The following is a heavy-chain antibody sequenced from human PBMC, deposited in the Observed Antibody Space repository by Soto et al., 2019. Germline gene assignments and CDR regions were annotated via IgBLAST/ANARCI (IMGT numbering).Heavy chain of an antibody. Sequence: QVHLVQSGAEVKKPGASVKAPAKGSGNGFTTYGITWVRQAPGQGLEWMAWISAHNGNTNYAQKLQGRVTVTRDTSTSTAYMELRSLRSDDTAVYYCARGRYGDYWGQGALVTVSS. D-gene: IGHD1-1*01. J-gene: IGHJ4*02. CDR3: ARGRYGDY. V-gene: IGHV1-18*01. CDR2: ISAHNGNT. CDR1: GNGFTTYG.